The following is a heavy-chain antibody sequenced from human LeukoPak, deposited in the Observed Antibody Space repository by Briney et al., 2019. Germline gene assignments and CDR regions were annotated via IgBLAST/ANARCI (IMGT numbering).Heavy chain of an antibody. D-gene: IGHD2-2*01. V-gene: IGHV1-46*01. J-gene: IGHJ5*02. CDR2: INPNGGST. CDR1: GYTFTSYY. CDR3: ARDFGRIVVVPAAMRAWFDP. Sequence: ASVKVSCKASGYTFTSYYMHWVRQAPGQGLEWMGIINPNGGSTSYAQKFQGRVTMTRDTSTSTVYMELSSLRSEDTAVYYCARDFGRIVVVPAAMRAWFDPWGQGTLVTVSS.